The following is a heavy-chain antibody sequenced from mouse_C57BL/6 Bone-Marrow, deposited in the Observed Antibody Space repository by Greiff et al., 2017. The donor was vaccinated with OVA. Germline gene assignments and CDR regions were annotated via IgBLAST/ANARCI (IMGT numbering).Heavy chain of an antibody. Sequence: QVQLQQPGAELVKPGASVQLSCKASGYTFTSYWMHWVKQRPGQGLEWIGMIHPNSGSTNYNEKFKSKATLTVDKSSSTAYMQLSSLTSEVSAVYNWAREGIWCARAMDYWGPGTSVTVSS. J-gene: IGHJ4*01. CDR1: GYTFTSYW. CDR3: AREGIWCARAMDY. CDR2: IHPNSGST. V-gene: IGHV1-64*01. D-gene: IGHD1-1*02.